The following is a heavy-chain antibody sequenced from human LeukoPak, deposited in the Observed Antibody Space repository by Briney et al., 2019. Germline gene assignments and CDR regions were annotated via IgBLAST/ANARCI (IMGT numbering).Heavy chain of an antibody. D-gene: IGHD1-26*01. V-gene: IGHV4-39*01. CDR2: IYYSGST. CDR1: GGSINSSGYY. CDR3: ARHEYSGSYYGLSWFDP. Sequence: KPSETLSLTCTVSGGSINSSGYYWGWIRQPPGKGLEWIASIYYSGSTYYNPPLRSRVTISVDTSKNQLSLKLSSLTAADTAVYYCARHEYSGSYYGLSWFDPWGQGTLVTVSS. J-gene: IGHJ5*02.